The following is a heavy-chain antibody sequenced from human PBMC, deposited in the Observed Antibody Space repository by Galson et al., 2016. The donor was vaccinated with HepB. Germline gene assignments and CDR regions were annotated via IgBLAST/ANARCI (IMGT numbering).Heavy chain of an antibody. CDR2: VYRSGST. D-gene: IGHD6-25*01. CDR3: ARQQEAQDGYDF. Sequence: ETLSLTCAVSGASINNRNWWGWVRQPPGQGLEWIGEVYRSGSTNYTPSLKGRVSMSVDKSKNQFSLKMTSVTAADTAGYYCARQQEAQDGYDFWGQGTLVTVSS. V-gene: IGHV4-4*02. CDR1: GASINNRNW. J-gene: IGHJ4*02.